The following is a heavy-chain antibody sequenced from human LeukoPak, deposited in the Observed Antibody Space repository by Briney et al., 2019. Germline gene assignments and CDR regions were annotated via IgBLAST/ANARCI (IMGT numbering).Heavy chain of an antibody. CDR1: GGSISSGDYY. CDR2: IYYSGST. J-gene: IGHJ6*02. D-gene: IGHD4-17*01. V-gene: IGHV4-30-4*01. CDR3: ARDQGPDYGGPGNYGMDV. Sequence: SETLSLTCTVSGGSISSGDYYWSWIRQPPGKGLAWIGYIYYSGSTYYNPSLKSRVTISVDTSKNQFSLKLSSVTAADTAVYYCARDQGPDYGGPGNYGMDVWGQGATVTVSS.